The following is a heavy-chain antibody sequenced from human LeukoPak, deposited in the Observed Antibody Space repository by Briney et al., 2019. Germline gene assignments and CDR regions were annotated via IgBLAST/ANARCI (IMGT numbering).Heavy chain of an antibody. J-gene: IGHJ6*03. Sequence: ASVKVSCKASGYTFTTYYIHWVRQAPGQGLEWMGWINPNSGGTNYAQKLQGRVTMTTDTSTSTAYMELRSLRSDDTAVYYCARFLTVRHPLLYYYYYMDVWGKGTTVTVSS. CDR2: INPNSGGT. CDR3: ARFLTVRHPLLYYYYYMDV. V-gene: IGHV1-18*04. CDR1: GYTFTTYY. D-gene: IGHD1-26*01.